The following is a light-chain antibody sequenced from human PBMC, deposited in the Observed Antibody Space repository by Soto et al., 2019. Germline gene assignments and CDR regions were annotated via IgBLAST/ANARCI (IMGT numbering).Light chain of an antibody. CDR1: SSDVGGYNY. CDR2: EVS. V-gene: IGLV2-8*01. CDR3: SSYAGSNNFV. Sequence: SALTQPPSASGSPGQSVTISCTGTSSDVGGYNYVSWYQQHPGKAPKLMIYEVSERPSGVPDRFSGSKSSNTASLTVSGLQAEDEADYYRSSYAGSNNFVFGTGTKVTVL. J-gene: IGLJ1*01.